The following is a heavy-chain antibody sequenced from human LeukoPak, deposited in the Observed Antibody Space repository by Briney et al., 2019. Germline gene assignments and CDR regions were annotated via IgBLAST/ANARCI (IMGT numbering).Heavy chain of an antibody. V-gene: IGHV1-69*04. CDR2: IIPIFGIT. D-gene: IGHD3-10*01. Sequence: SVKVSCKASGGTFSSYAISWVRQAPGQGLEWMGRIIPIFGITNYAQKFQGRVTITADKSTSTAYMELSSLRSEDTAVYYCARDGVYGSGSYYKSLVYYYYGMDVWGQGTTVTVSS. CDR1: GGTFSSYA. J-gene: IGHJ6*02. CDR3: ARDGVYGSGSYYKSLVYYYYGMDV.